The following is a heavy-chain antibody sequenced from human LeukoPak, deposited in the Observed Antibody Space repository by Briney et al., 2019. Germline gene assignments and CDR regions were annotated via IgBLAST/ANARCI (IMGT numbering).Heavy chain of an antibody. Sequence: SETLSLTCTVPGGSISSSSYYWGWIRQPPGKGLEWIGSIYYSGSTYYNPSLKSRVTISVDTSKNQFSLKLSSVTAADTAVYYCARIYRGDILTGTYYYYYYMDVWGKGTTVTISS. CDR2: IYYSGST. J-gene: IGHJ6*03. V-gene: IGHV4-39*07. D-gene: IGHD3-9*01. CDR1: GGSISSSSYY. CDR3: ARIYRGDILTGTYYYYYYMDV.